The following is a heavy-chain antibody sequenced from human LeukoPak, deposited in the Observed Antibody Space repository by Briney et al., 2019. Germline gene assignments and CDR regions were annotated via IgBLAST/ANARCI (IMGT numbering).Heavy chain of an antibody. CDR1: GFTFSSHW. CDR2: IKQGGSDI. Sequence: GGSLRLSCAASGFTFSSHWMTWVRQAPGKGLEWVANIKQGGSDIYYVDSVKGRFTISRDDAKNSLYLQMSSLRAEDTAVYYCARGPNFGDYVDFLDYWGQGALVTVTS. CDR3: ARGPNFGDYVDFLDY. J-gene: IGHJ4*02. D-gene: IGHD4-17*01. V-gene: IGHV3-7*01.